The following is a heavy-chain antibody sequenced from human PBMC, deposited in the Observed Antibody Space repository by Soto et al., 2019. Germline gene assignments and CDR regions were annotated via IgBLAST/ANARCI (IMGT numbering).Heavy chain of an antibody. CDR2: IIPIFGTA. J-gene: IGHJ6*02. V-gene: IGHV1-69*06. CDR1: GGTFSSYA. D-gene: IGHD5-12*01. CDR3: ARDLVEMATITYYYYYGMDV. Sequence: SVKVSCKASGGTFSSYAISWVRQAPGQGLEWMGGIIPIFGTANYTQKLQGRVTITADKSTSTAYMELSSLRSEDTAVYYCARDLVEMATITYYYYYGMDVWGQGTTVTVSS.